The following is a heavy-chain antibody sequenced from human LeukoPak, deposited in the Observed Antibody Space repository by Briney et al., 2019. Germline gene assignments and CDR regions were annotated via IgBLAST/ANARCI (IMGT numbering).Heavy chain of an antibody. CDR3: TAGRAYSLLDF. CDR1: GYRFTELS. J-gene: IGHJ4*01. CDR2: FDLVHGDT. D-gene: IGHD5-18*01. V-gene: IGHV1-24*01. Sequence: ASVKVSCKVSGYRFTELSRHWVRQAPGKGLEWLGGFDLVHGDTIYAQKFQGRVTMTGDTSTDTSYMELSSLGSEDTAVYFCTAGRAYSLLDFWGHGTLVIVSS.